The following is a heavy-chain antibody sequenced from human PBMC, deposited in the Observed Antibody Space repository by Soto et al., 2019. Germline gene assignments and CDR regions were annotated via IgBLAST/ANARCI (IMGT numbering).Heavy chain of an antibody. CDR3: ARDPPNYYDTTGFDY. Sequence: GGSLRLSCAASGFTFSTYAMSWVRQAPGKGLEWVSVIYSGGSTYYADSVKGRFTISRDNSKNTVYLQMNSLRAEDTAIYYCARDPPNYYDTTGFDYWGQGTLVTVSS. V-gene: IGHV3-53*01. D-gene: IGHD3-22*01. CDR1: GFTFSTYA. J-gene: IGHJ4*02. CDR2: IYSGGST.